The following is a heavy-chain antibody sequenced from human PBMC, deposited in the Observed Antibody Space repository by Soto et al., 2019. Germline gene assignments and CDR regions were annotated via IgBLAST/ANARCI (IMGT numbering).Heavy chain of an antibody. D-gene: IGHD2-2*01. CDR3: AKLPAADYYSGMDV. Sequence: QVQLVQSGAEVKKPGSSVKVSCKASGGTFSSYAISWVRQAPGQGLEWMGGIIPIFGTANYAQKSQGRVTITADESTSTAYMELSSLISEDTAVYYCAKLPAADYYSGMDVWGQGTTVTVSS. CDR1: GGTFSSYA. CDR2: IIPIFGTA. V-gene: IGHV1-69*12. J-gene: IGHJ6*02.